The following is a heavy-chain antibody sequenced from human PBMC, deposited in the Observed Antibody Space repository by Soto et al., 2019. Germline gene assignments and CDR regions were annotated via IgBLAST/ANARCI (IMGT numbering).Heavy chain of an antibody. V-gene: IGHV3-23*01. Sequence: GGSLRLSCAASGFTFSSYGMHWVRQAPGKGLEWVAGITGSGGGTYYADSVKGRFTISRDNSKNTLYLQMNSLRADDTAVYYCAKDRSVDTRDWFDPWGQGTLVTVSS. CDR3: AKDRSVDTRDWFDP. D-gene: IGHD5-18*01. CDR2: ITGSGGGT. CDR1: GFTFSSYG. J-gene: IGHJ5*02.